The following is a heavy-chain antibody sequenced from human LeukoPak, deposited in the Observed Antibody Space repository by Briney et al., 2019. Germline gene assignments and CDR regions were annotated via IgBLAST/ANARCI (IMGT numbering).Heavy chain of an antibody. D-gene: IGHD5-24*01. CDR1: GGTFSSYA. V-gene: IGHV1-69*05. Sequence: GASVKVSCKASGGTFSSYAISWVRQAPGQGLEWMGGIIPIFGTANYAQKFQGRVTITTDESTSTAYMELSSLRSEDTAVYYCARGTVSRDGYRATFDYRGQGTLVTVSS. J-gene: IGHJ4*02. CDR2: IIPIFGTA. CDR3: ARGTVSRDGYRATFDY.